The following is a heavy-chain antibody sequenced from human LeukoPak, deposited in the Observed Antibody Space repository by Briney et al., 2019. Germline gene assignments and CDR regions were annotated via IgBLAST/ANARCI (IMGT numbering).Heavy chain of an antibody. J-gene: IGHJ5*02. CDR2: TYHSGST. D-gene: IGHD6-13*01. CDR1: GYSISSGYY. Sequence: ASETLSLTCVVSGYSISSGYYWGWIRQPPGKGLDWIGSTYHSGSTYYNPSLKSRVTISVDTSKNQLSLKLSSVTAADTAVYYCARAAAGTGYNWFDPWGQGTLVTVPS. V-gene: IGHV4-38-2*01. CDR3: ARAAAGTGYNWFDP.